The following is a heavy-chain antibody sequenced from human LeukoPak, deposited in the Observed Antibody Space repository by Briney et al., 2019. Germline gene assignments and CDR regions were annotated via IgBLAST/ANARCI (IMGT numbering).Heavy chain of an antibody. J-gene: IGHJ3*02. Sequence: TSVKVSSKASGFTSTTSTMQWVRQARGQRLEWIGWIVVGSGDTNYAEKFQERVTITRDMSTSTVYMELSSLRSDDTAVYYCAADQPRYPDAFDIWGPGTMVTVSS. CDR1: GFTSTTST. CDR3: AADQPRYPDAFDI. V-gene: IGHV1-58*02. D-gene: IGHD1-1*01. CDR2: IVVGSGDT.